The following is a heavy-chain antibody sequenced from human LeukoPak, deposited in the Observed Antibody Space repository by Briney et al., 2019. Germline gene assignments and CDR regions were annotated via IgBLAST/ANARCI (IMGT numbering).Heavy chain of an antibody. CDR2: IYTSGST. CDR1: GGSISSYY. CDR3: ARSDFWSGPAIPHLTFDY. Sequence: SETLSLTCTVSGGSISSYYWSWLRQPAGKGLEWIGRIYTSGSTNYNPSLKSRVTMSVDTSKNQFSLKLSSVTAADTAVYYCARSDFWSGPAIPHLTFDYWGQGTLVTVSS. J-gene: IGHJ4*02. V-gene: IGHV4-4*07. D-gene: IGHD3-3*01.